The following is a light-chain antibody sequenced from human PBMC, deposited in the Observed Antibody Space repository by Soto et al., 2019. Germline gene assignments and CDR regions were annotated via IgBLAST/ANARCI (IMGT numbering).Light chain of an antibody. CDR2: EVS. J-gene: IGLJ1*01. CDR1: SSDVGGYNY. V-gene: IGLV2-14*01. CDR3: SSYTSSSNSYV. Sequence: QSVLTQPASVSGSPGQSITISCTGTSSDVGGYNYVSWYQQHPGKAPKLMIYEVSNRPSGVSNRFSGSKSGNTASLTISGLQDEDEAAYYCSSYTSSSNSYVFGTGTKLTVL.